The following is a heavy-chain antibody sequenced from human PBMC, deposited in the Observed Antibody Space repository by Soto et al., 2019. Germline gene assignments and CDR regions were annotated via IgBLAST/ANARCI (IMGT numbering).Heavy chain of an antibody. Sequence: SETLSLTCTVSGGSISSGGYYWSWIRQHPGKGLEWIGYIYYSGSTYYNPSLKSRVTISVDTSKNQFSLKLSSVTAADTAVYYCASSIKAEDYGMDVWGQGTTVTVSS. J-gene: IGHJ6*02. CDR3: ASSIKAEDYGMDV. D-gene: IGHD3-10*01. CDR2: IYYSGST. V-gene: IGHV4-31*03. CDR1: GGSISSGGYY.